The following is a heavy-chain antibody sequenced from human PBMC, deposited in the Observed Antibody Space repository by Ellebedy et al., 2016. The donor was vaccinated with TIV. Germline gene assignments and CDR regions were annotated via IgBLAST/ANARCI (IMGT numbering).Heavy chain of an antibody. D-gene: IGHD2-15*01. CDR3: AKDLGDIVVVVAATPDY. V-gene: IGHV3-30*18. CDR2: ISYDGSNK. Sequence: GESLKISXAASRFTFSSHGLHPVPQAPGQGLEWVAVISYDGSNKYYADSVKGRFTISRDNSKNTLYLQMNSLRGEDTVVYYCAKDLGDIVVVVAATPDYWGQGTLVTVSS. J-gene: IGHJ4*02. CDR1: RFTFSSHG.